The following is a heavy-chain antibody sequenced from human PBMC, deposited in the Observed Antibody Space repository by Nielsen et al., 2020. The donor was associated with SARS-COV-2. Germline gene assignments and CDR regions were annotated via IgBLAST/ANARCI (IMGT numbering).Heavy chain of an antibody. D-gene: IGHD2-15*01. J-gene: IGHJ4*02. CDR1: GGSISSYY. CDR2: IYYSGST. Sequence: GSLRLSCTVSGGSISSYYWSWIRQPPGKGLEWIGYIYYSGSTNYNPSLKSRVTISVDTSKNQFSLKLSSVTAADTAVYYCARHAGGRRYFDYWGQGTLVTVSS. CDR3: ARHAGGRRYFDY. V-gene: IGHV4-59*08.